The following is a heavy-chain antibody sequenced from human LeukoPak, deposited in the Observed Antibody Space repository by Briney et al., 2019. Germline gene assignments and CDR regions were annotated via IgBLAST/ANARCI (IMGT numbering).Heavy chain of an antibody. CDR1: GYIFTGYY. D-gene: IGHD4-17*01. V-gene: IGHV1-2*02. J-gene: IGHJ3*02. CDR2: INPNSGGT. Sequence: ASVKVSCKASGYIFTGYYMNWVRQAPGQGLEWMGWINPNSGGTNYAQKFQGRVTMTRDTSISTAYMKLSRLTSDDTAVYYCARVRYGEAWDAFDIWGHGTMVTVSS. CDR3: ARVRYGEAWDAFDI.